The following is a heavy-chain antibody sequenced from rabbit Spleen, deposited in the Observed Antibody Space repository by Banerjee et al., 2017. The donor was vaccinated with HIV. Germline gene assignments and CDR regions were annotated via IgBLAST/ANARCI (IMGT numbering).Heavy chain of an antibody. CDR3: ARDLVGVIGWNFNL. V-gene: IGHV1S40*01. D-gene: IGHD1-1*01. J-gene: IGHJ4*01. Sequence: QSLEESGGDLVKPEGSLTLTCTASGFSFSTTDYMCWVRQAPGKGLEWISCIPAGSSGNIGYANWAKGRFTISKTSSTTVTLRMTSLTAADRAAYFCARDLVGVIGWNFNLWGQGTLVTVS. CDR1: GFSFSTTDY. CDR2: IPAGSSGNI.